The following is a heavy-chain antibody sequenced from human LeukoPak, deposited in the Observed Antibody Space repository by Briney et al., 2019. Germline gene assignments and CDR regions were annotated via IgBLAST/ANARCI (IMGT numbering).Heavy chain of an antibody. V-gene: IGHV4-4*02. D-gene: IGHD3-9*01. Sequence: PSETLSLTCAVSGGSISSSNWWSWVRQPPGKGLEWIGEIYHSGSTNYNPSLKSRVTISVDKSKNQFSLKLSSVTAADTAVYYCARQGPQPMMYYDILTGYYGQGGGYWGQGTLVTVSS. CDR1: GGSISSSNW. J-gene: IGHJ4*02. CDR3: ARQGPQPMMYYDILTGYYGQGGGY. CDR2: IYHSGST.